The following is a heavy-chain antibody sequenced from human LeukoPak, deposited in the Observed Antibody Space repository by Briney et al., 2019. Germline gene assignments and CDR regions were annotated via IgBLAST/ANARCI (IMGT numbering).Heavy chain of an antibody. CDR2: IYYSGST. CDR3: ARDRVYNWFDP. Sequence: PSQTLSLTCTVSGGSISSGDYYWGWIRQPPGKGLEWIGYIYYSGSTYYNPSLKSRLTISVDTSKTQFSLKLSSVTAADTAVYYCARDRVYNWFDPWGQGTLVTVSS. V-gene: IGHV4-30-4*08. CDR1: GGSISSGDYY. J-gene: IGHJ5*02.